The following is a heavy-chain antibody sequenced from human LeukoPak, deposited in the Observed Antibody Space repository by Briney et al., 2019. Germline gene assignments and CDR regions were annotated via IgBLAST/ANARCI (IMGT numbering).Heavy chain of an antibody. J-gene: IGHJ5*02. CDR2: ISAYNGNT. V-gene: IGHV1-18*01. Sequence: ASVKVSCKASGYTFTSYGISWVRQAPGQGLEWMGWISAYNGNTNYAQKLQGRVIMTTDTSTSTAYMELRSLRSEDTAVYYCAREPDSSGYYRNWFDPWGQGTLVTVSS. CDR1: GYTFTSYG. D-gene: IGHD3-22*01. CDR3: AREPDSSGYYRNWFDP.